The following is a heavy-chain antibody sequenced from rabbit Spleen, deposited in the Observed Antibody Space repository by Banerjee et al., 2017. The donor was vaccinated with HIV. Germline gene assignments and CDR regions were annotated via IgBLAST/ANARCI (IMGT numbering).Heavy chain of an antibody. CDR2: IYPVFGIR. J-gene: IGHJ4*01. D-gene: IGHD4-1*01. V-gene: IGHV1S47*01. CDR1: GIDLMSIA. CDR3: ARNANGGWDL. Sequence: QEQLKETGGGLVKPGGTLTLSCKASGIDLMSIATSWVRQAPGKGLEWIGDIYPVFGIRNYANGVQGRFTISSDNAQNTVDLQMNSLTPADTATYFCARNANGGWDLWGPGTLVTVS.